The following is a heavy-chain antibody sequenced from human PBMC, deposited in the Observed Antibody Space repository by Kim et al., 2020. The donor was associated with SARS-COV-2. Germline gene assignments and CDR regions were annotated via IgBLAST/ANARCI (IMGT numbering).Heavy chain of an antibody. CDR3: GRDYSD. Sequence: DGSKKYTVDSVKGRFTISKDNAKNSLFLHMNSLRAEDAALYYCGRDYSDWGQGTLVTVSS. J-gene: IGHJ4*02. V-gene: IGHV3-7*01. CDR2: DGSKK. D-gene: IGHD6-13*01.